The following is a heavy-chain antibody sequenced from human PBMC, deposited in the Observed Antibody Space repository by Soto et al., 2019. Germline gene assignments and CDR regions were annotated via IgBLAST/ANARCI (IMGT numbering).Heavy chain of an antibody. J-gene: IGHJ4*02. CDR2: IIPIFGTA. V-gene: IGHV1-69*01. Sequence: VRQAPGQGLEWRGGIIPIFGTANYAQKFQGRVTITADESTSTAYMELSSLRSEDTAVYYCARGSLLPTVTTFDYWGQGTPVIVSS. CDR3: ARGSLLPTVTTFDY. D-gene: IGHD4-17*01.